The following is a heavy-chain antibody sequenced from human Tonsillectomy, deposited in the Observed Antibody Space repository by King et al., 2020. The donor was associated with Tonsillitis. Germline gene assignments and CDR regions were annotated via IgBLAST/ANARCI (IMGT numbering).Heavy chain of an antibody. CDR1: GFIFSSYD. J-gene: IGHJ4*02. D-gene: IGHD3-22*01. Sequence: QLVQSGGGVVQPGRSLRLSCAASGFIFSSYDMHWVRQAPGKGLEWVAVISYDGSDKYYADSVKGRFIISRDNSKNTLYLQMNSLRAEDTAVYYCARHGTMLVVLSYYFDYWGQGTLATVPS. CDR3: ARHGTMLVVLSYYFDY. V-gene: IGHV3-33*05. CDR2: ISYDGSDK.